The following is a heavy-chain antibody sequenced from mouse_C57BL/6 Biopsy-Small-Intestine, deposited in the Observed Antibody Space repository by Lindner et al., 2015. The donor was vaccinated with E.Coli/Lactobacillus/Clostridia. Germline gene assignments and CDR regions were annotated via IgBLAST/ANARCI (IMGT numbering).Heavy chain of an antibody. V-gene: IGHV1-9*01. J-gene: IGHJ4*01. Sequence: VQLQESGAELMKPGASVNLSCKATGYTFTGYWIEWVKQRPGHGLEWIGEILPGSGSANYNEKFKDKATFTADTSSNTVYMQLSSLTTEDSAIYYCARYPYYSNPYAMDYWGQGTSVTVSS. CDR3: ARYPYYSNPYAMDY. D-gene: IGHD2-5*01. CDR2: ILPGSGSA. CDR1: GYTFTGYW.